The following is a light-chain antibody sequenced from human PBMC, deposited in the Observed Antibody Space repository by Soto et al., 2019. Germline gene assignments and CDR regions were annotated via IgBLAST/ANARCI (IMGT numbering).Light chain of an antibody. J-gene: IGKJ1*01. Sequence: EIVLTQSPGTLSVSPGERATLSCRASQSVGSSYLAWYQQKPGQAPRLLIFGASNRATGIPERFSGSGSGTDFTLTIYRLEPDDVAVYYCQQYATSLWTFGQGTRVEIK. CDR1: QSVGSSY. CDR3: QQYATSLWT. CDR2: GAS. V-gene: IGKV3-20*01.